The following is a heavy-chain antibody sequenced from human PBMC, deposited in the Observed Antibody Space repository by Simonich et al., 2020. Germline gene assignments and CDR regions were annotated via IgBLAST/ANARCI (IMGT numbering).Heavy chain of an antibody. CDR3: ARDAAGDY. CDR1: GFTFSSYS. CDR2: ISSSSSYI. V-gene: IGHV3-21*01. J-gene: IGHJ4*02. D-gene: IGHD6-13*01. Sequence: EVQLVESGGGLVKPGGSLRLSCAASGFTFSSYSMNWVHQAPGQGLERVHTISSSSSYIYYADSVKGRFTISRDNAKNSLYLQMNSLRAEDTAVYYCARDAAGDYWGQGTLVTVSS.